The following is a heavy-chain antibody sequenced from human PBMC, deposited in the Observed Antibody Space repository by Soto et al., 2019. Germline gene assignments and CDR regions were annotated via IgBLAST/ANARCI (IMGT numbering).Heavy chain of an antibody. Sequence: SVKVSCKASGGSFSTYAISWVRQAPGQGLDWMGGIIPIFGTPNYAQKFQGRVTITADRSTSTAYLELNSLRSEDTAVYYCAAPRTDGYKVPDPSTYYYYGLDVWGQGTTVTVSS. J-gene: IGHJ6*02. CDR2: IIPIFGTP. CDR3: AAPRTDGYKVPDPSTYYYYGLDV. CDR1: GGSFSTYA. D-gene: IGHD5-12*01. V-gene: IGHV1-69*06.